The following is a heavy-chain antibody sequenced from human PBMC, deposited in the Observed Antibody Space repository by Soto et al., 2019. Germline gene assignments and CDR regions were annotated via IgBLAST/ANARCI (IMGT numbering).Heavy chain of an antibody. CDR3: ARGALGYCSSTSCYRPPFDY. V-gene: IGHV4-31*03. D-gene: IGHD2-2*01. CDR2: IYYSGST. J-gene: IGHJ4*02. CDR1: GGSISSGGYY. Sequence: QVQLQESGPGLVKPSQTLSLTCTVSGGSISSGGYYWSWIRQHPGKGLEWIGYIYYSGSTYYNPSLKSRVTISVDTSKNRFSLKLSSVPAADTAVYYCARGALGYCSSTSCYRPPFDYWGQGTLVTVSS.